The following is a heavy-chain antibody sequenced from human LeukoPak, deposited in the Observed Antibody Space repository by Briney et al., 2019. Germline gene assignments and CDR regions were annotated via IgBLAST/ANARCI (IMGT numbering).Heavy chain of an antibody. J-gene: IGHJ4*02. Sequence: GGSLRLSCAASGFTFSNYAMHWVRQAPGKGLDWVAVISYDGSNKYYADSVKGRFTISRDNSKNTLYLRMNSLRAEDTAVYYCARELYGDYPTFWGQGALVTVSS. CDR1: GFTFSNYA. D-gene: IGHD4-17*01. CDR3: ARELYGDYPTF. V-gene: IGHV3-30-3*01. CDR2: ISYDGSNK.